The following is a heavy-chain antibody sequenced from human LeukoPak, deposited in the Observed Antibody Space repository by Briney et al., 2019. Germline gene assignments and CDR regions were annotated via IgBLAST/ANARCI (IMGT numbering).Heavy chain of an antibody. J-gene: IGHJ4*02. CDR3: ARGFRSVTTWGYFDY. V-gene: IGHV3-66*01. CDR2: IYSGGGT. Sequence: PGGSLRISCAASGFNVSTNYMSLVRQAPGKGLEWVSLIYSGGGTYYADSVKGRFTISRDNSRNTLSLQMNSLRVDDTAVYYCARGFRSVTTWGYFDYWGQGALVTVSS. D-gene: IGHD4-17*01. CDR1: GFNVSTNY.